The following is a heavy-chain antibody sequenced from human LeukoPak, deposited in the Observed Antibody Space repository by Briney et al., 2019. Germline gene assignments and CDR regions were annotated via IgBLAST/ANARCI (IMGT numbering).Heavy chain of an antibody. V-gene: IGHV1-46*01. J-gene: IGHJ6*02. CDR2: INPSGGST. CDR3: ASEHQYYAFWSGYYSNYYYYYGMDV. Sequence: ASVKVSCKASGYTFTSYYMHCVRQAPGQGLEWRGIINPSGGSTSYAQKFQGRVTMTRDTSTSTVYMELSSLRSEDTAVYYCASEHQYYAFWSGYYSNYYYYYGMDVCGQGTTVTVSS. CDR1: GYTFTSYY. D-gene: IGHD3-3*01.